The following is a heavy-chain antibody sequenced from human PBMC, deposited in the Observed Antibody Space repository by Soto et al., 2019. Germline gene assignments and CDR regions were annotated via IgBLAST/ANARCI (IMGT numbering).Heavy chain of an antibody. Sequence: GRSLRLSCTTSGFTFNDFVMQWVRQAPGKGLEWVAVIWTDGSQIHYADSVKGRFTISRDNSKNTLYLEMTDLRPEDTSMYFCAREVGALKRHYFDYWGQGALVTAPQ. J-gene: IGHJ4*02. CDR3: AREVGALKRHYFDY. CDR1: GFTFNDFV. V-gene: IGHV3-33*01. CDR2: IWTDGSQI. D-gene: IGHD3-16*01.